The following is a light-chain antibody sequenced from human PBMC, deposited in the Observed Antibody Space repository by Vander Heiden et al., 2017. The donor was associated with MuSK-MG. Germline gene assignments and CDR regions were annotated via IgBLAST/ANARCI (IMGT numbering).Light chain of an antibody. CDR3: QQDGTSPIT. CDR2: GAS. J-gene: IGKJ5*01. V-gene: IGKV3-20*01. CDR1: QSVSSSS. Sequence: EIVLTQSPGTMSVSPGERATLSCRASQSVSSSSLAWYQQTPGQAPRLLISGASRRATGIPDRFSGSGSGTDFSLTISRLEPEDFAVYYCQQDGTSPITFGQGTQLEIK.